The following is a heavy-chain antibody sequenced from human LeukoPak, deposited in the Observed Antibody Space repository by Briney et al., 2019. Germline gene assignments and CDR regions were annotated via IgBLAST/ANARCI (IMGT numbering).Heavy chain of an antibody. CDR1: GYTFTSYG. CDR3: ARDRASFAPYYYDSSREYFQH. V-gene: IGHV1-18*01. Sequence: ASVTVSCKASGYTFTSYGISWVRQAPGQGLEWMGWISAYNGNTNYAQKLQGRVTMTTDTSTSTAYMELRSLRSDDTAVYYCARDRASFAPYYYDSSREYFQHWGQGTLVTASS. J-gene: IGHJ1*01. D-gene: IGHD3-22*01. CDR2: ISAYNGNT.